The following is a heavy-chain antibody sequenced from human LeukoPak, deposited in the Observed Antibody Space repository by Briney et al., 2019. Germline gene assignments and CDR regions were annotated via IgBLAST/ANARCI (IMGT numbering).Heavy chain of an antibody. Sequence: GGSLRLSCAASGFTFSSYEVNWVRQAPGKELEWVSYISSSGSTIYYADSVKGRFTISRDNAKNSLYLQMNSLRAEDTALYSCARVAYSAYDYPTLLPPFDYWGQGTLVTVSS. V-gene: IGHV3-48*03. CDR2: ISSSGSTI. CDR1: GFTFSSYE. CDR3: ARVAYSAYDYPTLLPPFDY. J-gene: IGHJ4*02. D-gene: IGHD5-12*01.